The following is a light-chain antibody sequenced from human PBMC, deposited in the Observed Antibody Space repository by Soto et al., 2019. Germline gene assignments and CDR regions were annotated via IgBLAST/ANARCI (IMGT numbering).Light chain of an antibody. J-gene: IGKJ4*01. V-gene: IGKV3-20*01. CDR2: GAS. CDR1: QSVSSNY. Sequence: EIVLTQSPGTLSLSPGERATLSCRASQSVSSNYLAWYQQRPGQAPRLLIYGASSRATGIPDRFSGSGSGTDFTLTISRLEPEDFAVYYCQQYGSSLLTFGGGTKVEIX. CDR3: QQYGSSLLT.